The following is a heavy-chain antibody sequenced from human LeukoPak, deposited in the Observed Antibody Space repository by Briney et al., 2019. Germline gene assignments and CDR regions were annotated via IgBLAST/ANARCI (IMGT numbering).Heavy chain of an antibody. CDR1: GGTISSYY. V-gene: IGHV4-59*08. CDR3: ARHDRGYSYGSYYMDV. Sequence: SETLSLTCTVSGGTISSYYWSWIRQPPGKGLEWMGNIYYSGSTNYNHSLKSRVTISVDTSKNQFSLKLSSVTAADTAVYYCARHDRGYSYGSYYMDVWGKGTTVTVSS. D-gene: IGHD5-18*01. J-gene: IGHJ6*03. CDR2: IYYSGST.